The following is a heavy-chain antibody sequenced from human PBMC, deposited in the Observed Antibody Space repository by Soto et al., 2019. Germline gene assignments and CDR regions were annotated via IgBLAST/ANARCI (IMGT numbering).Heavy chain of an antibody. CDR1: GYSFATYG. J-gene: IGHJ4*02. CDR3: ATEPIYYNDGSGYYPLGH. CDR2: ISAHNGDT. Sequence: GASVKVSCKASGYSFATYGFSWVRQAPGQGLECVGWISAHNGDTHYSQKFQGRVTLPTDTSTNTGYMELRSLTSDDTAVYFCATEPIYYNDGSGYYPLGHWGQGTLVTVSS. V-gene: IGHV1-18*04. D-gene: IGHD3-22*01.